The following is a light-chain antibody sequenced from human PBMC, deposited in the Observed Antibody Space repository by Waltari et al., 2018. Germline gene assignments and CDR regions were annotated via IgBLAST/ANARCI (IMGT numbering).Light chain of an antibody. V-gene: IGKV3-15*01. CDR1: QTITNN. CDR2: GAS. J-gene: IGKJ5*01. Sequence: EIVVTQSPVPLSVSPGERAPLSCRTSQTITNNLACYQQKPGQTPRPLIYGASTRAIGSPARFSGSGSGTEFTLTISSLQSEDFAVYYCQQYNNWLSVTFGQGTRLEI. CDR3: QQYNNWLSVT.